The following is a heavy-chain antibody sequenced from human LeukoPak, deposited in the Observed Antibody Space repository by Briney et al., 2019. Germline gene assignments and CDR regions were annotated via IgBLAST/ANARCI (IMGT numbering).Heavy chain of an antibody. Sequence: SSVKVSCKASGYTFTSFVISWVRQAPGQGLEWMGWISPYNGNKNYVQKFQGRATMTTDTSTSTAYMELTSLRSDDTAMYYCTRDLGVDTTMIFFDYWGQGTLVTVSS. V-gene: IGHV1-18*01. CDR2: ISPYNGNK. J-gene: IGHJ4*02. CDR3: TRDLGVDTTMIFFDY. D-gene: IGHD5-18*01. CDR1: GYTFTSFV.